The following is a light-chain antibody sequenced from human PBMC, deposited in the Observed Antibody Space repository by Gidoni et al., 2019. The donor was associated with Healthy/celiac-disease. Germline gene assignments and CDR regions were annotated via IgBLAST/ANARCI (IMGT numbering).Light chain of an antibody. CDR2: GNS. Sequence: QSVLTQPPSVSGAPGQRVTISCPGISSNIVAGYDVHWYQQLPGTAPKLLIYGNSNRPSGVPDRFSGSKSGTSASLAITGLQAEDEADYYCQSYDSSLSGSVFGGGTKLTVL. J-gene: IGLJ2*01. CDR3: QSYDSSLSGSV. CDR1: SSNIVAGYD. V-gene: IGLV1-40*01.